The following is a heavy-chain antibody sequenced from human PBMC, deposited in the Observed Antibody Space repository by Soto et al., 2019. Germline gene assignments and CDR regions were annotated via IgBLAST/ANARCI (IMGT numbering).Heavy chain of an antibody. D-gene: IGHD3-10*01. J-gene: IGHJ6*02. CDR3: ARTITMVRGVIINDYYYGMDV. CDR2: IYYSGST. CDR1: GGSISSSSYY. Sequence: PSETLSLTCTVSGGSISSSSYYLGLILQPPGKGLEWIGSIYYSGSTYYNPSLKSRVTISVDTSKNQFSLKLSSVTAADTAVYYCARTITMVRGVIINDYYYGMDVWGQGTTVTVSS. V-gene: IGHV4-39*01.